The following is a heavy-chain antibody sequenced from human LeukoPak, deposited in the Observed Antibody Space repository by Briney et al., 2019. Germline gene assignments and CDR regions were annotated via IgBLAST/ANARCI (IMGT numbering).Heavy chain of an antibody. CDR3: ARVRRSYGDYRGYYYGMDV. Sequence: ASVKVSCKASGYTFTGYYMHWVRQAPGQGLEWMGWINPNSGGTNYAQKFQGRVTMTRDPSISTAYMELSRLRSDDTAVYYCARVRRSYGDYRGYYYGMDVWGKGTTVTVSS. V-gene: IGHV1-2*02. CDR2: INPNSGGT. J-gene: IGHJ6*04. CDR1: GYTFTGYY. D-gene: IGHD4-17*01.